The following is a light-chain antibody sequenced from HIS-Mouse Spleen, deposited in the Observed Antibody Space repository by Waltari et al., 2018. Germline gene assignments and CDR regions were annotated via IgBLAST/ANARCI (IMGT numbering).Light chain of an antibody. CDR2: SNN. CDR1: SSNLGSTT. J-gene: IGLJ2*01. V-gene: IGLV1-44*01. CDR3: AAWDDSLNGVV. Sequence: QSVLTQPPSASGTPGQRVTISCSGSSSNLGSTTGNRYQQLPGTAPKLLIYSNNQRPSGVPDRFSGSKSGTSASLAISGLQSEDEADYYCAAWDDSLNGVVFGGGTKLTVL.